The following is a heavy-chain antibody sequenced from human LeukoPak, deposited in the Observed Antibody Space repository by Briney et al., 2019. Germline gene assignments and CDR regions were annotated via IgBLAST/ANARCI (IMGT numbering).Heavy chain of an antibody. J-gene: IGHJ3*02. D-gene: IGHD3-3*01. Sequence: SENLSLTCAVYGGSFSGYYWRWIRQPPGKGLEWIGEINHSGSTNYNPSLKSRITISVDTSKNQFSLKLSSVTAADTAVYYCASGGDQFLEWLFADAFDIWGQGTMVTVSS. CDR3: ASGGDQFLEWLFADAFDI. CDR1: GGSFSGYY. V-gene: IGHV4-34*01. CDR2: INHSGST.